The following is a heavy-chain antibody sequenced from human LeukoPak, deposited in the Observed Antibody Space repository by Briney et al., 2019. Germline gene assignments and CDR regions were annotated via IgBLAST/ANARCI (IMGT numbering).Heavy chain of an antibody. D-gene: IGHD2-2*01. V-gene: IGHV3-66*01. Sequence: GGSLRLSCAASGFTVSSNYMSWVRQAPGKGLEWVSVIYSGGSTYYADSVKGRFTISRDNAKNTLYLQMNSLRAEDTAVYYCARYSSTYYFDYWGQGTLATASS. CDR1: GFTVSSNY. CDR2: IYSGGST. J-gene: IGHJ4*02. CDR3: ARYSSTYYFDY.